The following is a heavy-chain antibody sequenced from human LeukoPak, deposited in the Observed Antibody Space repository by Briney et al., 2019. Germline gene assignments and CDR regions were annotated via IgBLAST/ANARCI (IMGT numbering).Heavy chain of an antibody. J-gene: IGHJ4*02. CDR2: IYSVGTT. Sequence: GGSLRLSCAASGFTVSTKYMSWVRQAPGKGLEWVSVIYSVGTTYYADSVKGRFTISRDNSKNTLYLQMNSLRAEDTAVYYCAKRYSSSWYHFDYWGQGTLVTVSS. V-gene: IGHV3-53*01. CDR1: GFTVSTKY. CDR3: AKRYSSSWYHFDY. D-gene: IGHD6-13*01.